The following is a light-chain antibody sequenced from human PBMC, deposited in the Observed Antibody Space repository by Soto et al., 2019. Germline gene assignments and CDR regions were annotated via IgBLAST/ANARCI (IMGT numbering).Light chain of an antibody. Sequence: QSALTQPASVSASPGQSITISCSGTNSDVGGYNYVSWYQQHPGKAPKLMLYEVNNRPSGVSSRFSGSKSGNTASLTISGLQAEDEADYYCNSYTTGSTLIFGGGTKVTVL. V-gene: IGLV2-14*01. J-gene: IGLJ2*01. CDR3: NSYTTGSTLI. CDR2: EVN. CDR1: NSDVGGYNY.